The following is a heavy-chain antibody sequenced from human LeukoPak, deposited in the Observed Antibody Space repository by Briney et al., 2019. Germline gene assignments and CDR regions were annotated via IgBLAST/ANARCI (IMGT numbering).Heavy chain of an antibody. D-gene: IGHD3-22*01. V-gene: IGHV1-18*01. J-gene: IGHJ4*02. CDR1: GYTFTSYG. CDR2: ISAYNGNT. Sequence: ASVKVSCKASGYTFTSYGISWVRQAPGQGLEWMGWISAYNGNTNYAQKLQGRVTMTTDTSTSTAYMELRSLRSDDTAVYYCAGDSSRYYYDSSGYYPIDYWGQGTLVTVSS. CDR3: AGDSSRYYYDSSGYYPIDY.